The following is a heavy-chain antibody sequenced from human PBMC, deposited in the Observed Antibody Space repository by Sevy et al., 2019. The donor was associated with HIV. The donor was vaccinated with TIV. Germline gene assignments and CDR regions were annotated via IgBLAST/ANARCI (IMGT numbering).Heavy chain of an antibody. J-gene: IGHJ5*02. CDR3: ARAYYYGSGSYYRVKTGNWFDP. V-gene: IGHV4-34*01. Sequence: SETLSLTCAVYGGSFSGYHWSWIRQPPGKGLEWIGEINHSGGTNYNPSLKSRVTISADTSKNQFSLKLSSVTASDKAVYYCARAYYYGSGSYYRVKTGNWFDPWGQGTLVTVSS. CDR1: GGSFSGYH. CDR2: INHSGGT. D-gene: IGHD3-10*01.